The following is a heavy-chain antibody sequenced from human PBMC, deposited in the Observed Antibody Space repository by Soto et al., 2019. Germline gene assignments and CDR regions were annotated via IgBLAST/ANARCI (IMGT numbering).Heavy chain of an antibody. CDR2: ISGSGGST. Sequence: GGSLRLSCAASGFTFSSYAMSWVRQAPGKGLEWVSAISGSGGSTYYADSVKGRFTISRDNSKNTLYLQMNSLRAEDTAVYYCAKAPWITPHSSSCPPIDYWGQGTLVTVSS. CDR1: GFTFSSYA. D-gene: IGHD6-13*01. CDR3: AKAPWITPHSSSCPPIDY. V-gene: IGHV3-23*01. J-gene: IGHJ4*02.